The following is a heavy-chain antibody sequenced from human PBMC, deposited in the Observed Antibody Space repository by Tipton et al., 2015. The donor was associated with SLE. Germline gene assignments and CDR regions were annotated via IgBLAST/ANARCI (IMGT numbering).Heavy chain of an antibody. J-gene: IGHJ4*02. CDR3: ARDLITMVQGVTNFDY. D-gene: IGHD3-10*01. Sequence: GSLRLSCAASGFTVSSDYMCWVRQAPGKGLEWVSVIYGGGGTYYADSVKGRFTISRDNAKNTLYLQMNSLRAEDTAVYYCARDLITMVQGVTNFDYWGQGTLVTVSS. V-gene: IGHV3-53*05. CDR2: IYGGGGT. CDR1: GFTVSSDY.